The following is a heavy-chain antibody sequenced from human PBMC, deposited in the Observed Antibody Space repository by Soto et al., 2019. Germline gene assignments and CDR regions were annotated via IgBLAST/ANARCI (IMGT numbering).Heavy chain of an antibody. V-gene: IGHV1-69*02. J-gene: IGHJ4*02. CDR2: IIPILGIA. Sequence: QVQLVQSGAEVKKPGSSVKVSCKASGGTFSSYTISWVRQAPGQGLEWMGRIIPILGIANYAQKFQGRVTITAEKSTSTAYMELSSLRSEDTAVYYCARVITVGVWFGDERWGQGTLVTVSS. D-gene: IGHD3-10*01. CDR1: GGTFSSYT. CDR3: ARVITVGVWFGDER.